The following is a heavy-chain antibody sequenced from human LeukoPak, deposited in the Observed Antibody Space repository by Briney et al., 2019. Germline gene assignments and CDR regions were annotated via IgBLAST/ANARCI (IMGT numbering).Heavy chain of an antibody. CDR3: ARDKIAAVTGEIDY. CDR2: INSKNGDT. D-gene: IGHD6-13*01. J-gene: IGHJ4*02. CDR1: GYTFTTYG. Sequence: GASVKVSCKASGYTFTTYGISWVRQAPGLGLEWMGWINSKNGDTKYAQKFQGRVTLTRDTSISTAYMELTRLRSDDTAVYFCARDKIAAVTGEIDYWGQGTPVTVSP. V-gene: IGHV1-18*01.